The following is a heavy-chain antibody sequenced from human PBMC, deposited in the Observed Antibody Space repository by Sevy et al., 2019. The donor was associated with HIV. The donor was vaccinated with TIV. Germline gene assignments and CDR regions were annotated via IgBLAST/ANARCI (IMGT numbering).Heavy chain of an antibody. CDR1: GFTCSSYG. D-gene: IGHD3-3*01. CDR2: IWYDGSNK. CDR3: ARAFAKYYDFWSGYVDHGMAV. J-gene: IGHJ6*02. Sequence: GGSLRLSCAASGFTCSSYGMHWVRQAPGKGLEWVAVIWYDGSNKYYADSVKGRFTISRDNSKNTLYLQMNSLRDEDTAVYYCARAFAKYYDFWSGYVDHGMAVWGQGTTVTVSS. V-gene: IGHV3-33*01.